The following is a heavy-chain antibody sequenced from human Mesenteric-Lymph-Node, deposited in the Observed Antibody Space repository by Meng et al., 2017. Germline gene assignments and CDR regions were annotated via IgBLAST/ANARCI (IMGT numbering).Heavy chain of an antibody. CDR3: ARDWGDVRGGFDF. D-gene: IGHD3-10*02. CDR1: GDSVSSNSAA. J-gene: IGHJ4*02. Sequence: VQLKQSGPGLVKPSQTLSLPSAISGDSVSSNSAAWNCIRQSPSRGLGWLGRTYYRSKYYNDYALSVKSRITINPDTSKNQFSLQLNSVTPEDTAIYYCARDWGDVRGGFDFWGQGTLVTVSS. V-gene: IGHV6-1*01. CDR2: TYYRSKYYN.